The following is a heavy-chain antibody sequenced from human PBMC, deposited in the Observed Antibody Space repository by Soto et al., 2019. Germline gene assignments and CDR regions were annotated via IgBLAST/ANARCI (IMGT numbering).Heavy chain of an antibody. CDR3: ASNPGSSYYYYYYYMDV. D-gene: IGHD1-26*01. CDR2: IYSGGST. CDR1: GFTVSSNY. V-gene: IGHV3-53*01. Sequence: GGSLRLSCAASGFTVSSNYMSWVRQAPGKGLERVSVIYSGGSTYYADSVKGRFTISRDNSKNTLYLQMNSLRAEDTAVYYCASNPGSSYYYYYYYMDVWGKGTTVTVSS. J-gene: IGHJ6*03.